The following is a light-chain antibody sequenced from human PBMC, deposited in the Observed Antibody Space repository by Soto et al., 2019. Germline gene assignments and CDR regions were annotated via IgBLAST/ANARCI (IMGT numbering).Light chain of an antibody. V-gene: IGKV1-5*01. J-gene: IGKJ2*01. Sequence: DIQMTQSPSTLSASVGDRVTITCRASQSISSWLAWYQQKPGKAPKLLIYDASSLESGVPSRFSGSGSGTEFTLTISSLQPDDFETYHCQQYNSYSTFGQGTKLEIK. CDR3: QQYNSYST. CDR2: DAS. CDR1: QSISSW.